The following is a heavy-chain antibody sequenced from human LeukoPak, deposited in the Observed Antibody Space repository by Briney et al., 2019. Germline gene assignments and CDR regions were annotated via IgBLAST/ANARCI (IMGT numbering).Heavy chain of an antibody. J-gene: IGHJ4*02. CDR2: IYYSGST. CDR3: ARDNGYNRIDY. V-gene: IGHV4-59*01. Sequence: PSETLSLTCTVSGGSISSYDWSWIRQPPGKGLEWIGYIYYSGSTNYKSSLKSRVTISVDTSKNQFSLKLSSVTAADTAVYYCARDNGYNRIDYWGQGTLVTVSS. CDR1: GGSISSYD. D-gene: IGHD5-24*01.